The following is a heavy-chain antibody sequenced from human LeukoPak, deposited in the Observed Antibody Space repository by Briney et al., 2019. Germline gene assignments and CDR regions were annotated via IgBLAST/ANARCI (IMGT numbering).Heavy chain of an antibody. D-gene: IGHD2-2*01. CDR2: IIPIFGTA. CDR3: ARDRVPGIVVVPAAPRWFDP. CDR1: GYTFTSYA. Sequence: ASVKVSCKASGYTFTSYAISWVRQAPGQGLEWMGGIIPIFGTANYAQKFQGRVTITADESTSTAYMELSSLRSEDTAVYYCARDRVPGIVVVPAAPRWFDPWGQGTLVTVSS. V-gene: IGHV1-69*13. J-gene: IGHJ5*02.